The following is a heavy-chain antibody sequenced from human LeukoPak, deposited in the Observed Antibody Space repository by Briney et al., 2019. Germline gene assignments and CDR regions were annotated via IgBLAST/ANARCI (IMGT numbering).Heavy chain of an antibody. Sequence: GRSLRLSCAASGFTFSGSALHWVRQASGKGLEWVGRIRSTANGYATAYTASVKGRFTISRDDSKNTAYLQMDSLKTEDTAVYYCTGNYYGSGSYADFDYWGQGTLVTVSS. CDR2: IRSTANGYAT. CDR1: GFTFSGSA. D-gene: IGHD3-10*01. V-gene: IGHV3-73*01. CDR3: TGNYYGSGSYADFDY. J-gene: IGHJ4*02.